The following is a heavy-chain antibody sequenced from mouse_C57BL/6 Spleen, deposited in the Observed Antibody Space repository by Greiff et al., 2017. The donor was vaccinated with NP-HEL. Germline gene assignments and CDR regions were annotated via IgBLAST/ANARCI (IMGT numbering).Heavy chain of an antibody. Sequence: EVQLQQSGPELVKPGASVKISCKASGYTFTDYYMNWVKQSHGKSLEWIGDINPNNGGTSYNQKFKGKATLTVDKSSSTAYMELRSLTSEDSAVYYCAIPRGYYYGSSWFAYWGQGTLVTVSA. CDR2: INPNNGGT. CDR1: GYTFTDYY. CDR3: AIPRGYYYGSSWFAY. V-gene: IGHV1-26*01. D-gene: IGHD1-1*01. J-gene: IGHJ3*01.